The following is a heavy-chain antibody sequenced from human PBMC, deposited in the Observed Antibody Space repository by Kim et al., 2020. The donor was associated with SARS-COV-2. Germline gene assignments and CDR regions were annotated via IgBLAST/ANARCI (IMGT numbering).Heavy chain of an antibody. V-gene: IGHV1-2*02. CDR2: INPNSGGT. CDR1: GYTFTGYY. CDR3: ARPPSEYYYDSSGYEGFDY. D-gene: IGHD3-22*01. Sequence: ASVKVSCKASGYTFTGYYMHWVRQAPGQGLEWMGWINPNSGGTNYAQKFQGRVTMTRDTSISTAYMELSRLRSDDTAVYYCARPPSEYYYDSSGYEGFDYWGQGTLVTVSS. J-gene: IGHJ4*02.